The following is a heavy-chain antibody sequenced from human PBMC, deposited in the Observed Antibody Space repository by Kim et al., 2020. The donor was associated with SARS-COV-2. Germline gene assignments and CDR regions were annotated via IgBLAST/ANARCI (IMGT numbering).Heavy chain of an antibody. CDR2: IGTAGDT. CDR1: GFTFSSYD. D-gene: IGHD3-10*01. Sequence: GGSLRLSCAASGFTFSSYDMHWVRQATGKGLEWVSAIGTAGDTYYPGSVKGRFTISRENAKNSLYLQMNSLRAGDTAVYYCARSRLTQAGPGYYYYYGMDVWGQGTTVTVSS. CDR3: ARSRLTQAGPGYYYYYGMDV. V-gene: IGHV3-13*01. J-gene: IGHJ6*02.